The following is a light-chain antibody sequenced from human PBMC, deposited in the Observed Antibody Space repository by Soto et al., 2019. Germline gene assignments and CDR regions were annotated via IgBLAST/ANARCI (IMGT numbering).Light chain of an antibody. CDR2: EVT. J-gene: IGLJ1*01. V-gene: IGLV2-14*01. Sequence: QSALTQPGSVSGSPGQSITISCTGTSSDIGGYNYVSWYQQHPGKAPKLMIYEVTNRPSGVSTRFSGSKSGNTASLTISGLQAEDDADYYCCSYAGSSLYVFGTGTKVTVL. CDR1: SSDIGGYNY. CDR3: CSYAGSSLYV.